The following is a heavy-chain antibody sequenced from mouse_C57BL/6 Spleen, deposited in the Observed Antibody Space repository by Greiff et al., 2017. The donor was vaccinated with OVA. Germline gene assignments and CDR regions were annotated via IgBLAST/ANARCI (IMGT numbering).Heavy chain of an antibody. J-gene: IGHJ4*01. CDR2: SRNKANDDTT. CDR1: GFTFSDFY. Sequence: EVQLMESGGGLVQSGRSLRLSCAPSGFTFSDFYMEWVRQAPGKGLEWIAASRNKANDDTTEYSASVKGRFIVSRYTSQSILYLQMNALSAEDTAIYYCARDDSVGYAMDYWGQGTSVTVSS. CDR3: ARDDSVGYAMDY. D-gene: IGHD3-1*01. V-gene: IGHV7-1*01.